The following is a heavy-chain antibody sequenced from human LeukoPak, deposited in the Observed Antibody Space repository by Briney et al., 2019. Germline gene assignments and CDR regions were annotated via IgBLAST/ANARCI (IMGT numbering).Heavy chain of an antibody. D-gene: IGHD3-10*01. CDR1: GGSISNGNW. J-gene: IGHJ3*02. CDR3: AKSNGYGLVDI. CDR2: IYHSGRT. Sequence: PSETLSLTCAVSGGSISNGNWWTWVRQPPGKGLEWIGEIYHSGRTNYNPSLKSRVTISVDTSKNQFSLKLNSVTAADTAVYYCAKSNGYGLVDIWGQGTMVTVSS. V-gene: IGHV4-4*02.